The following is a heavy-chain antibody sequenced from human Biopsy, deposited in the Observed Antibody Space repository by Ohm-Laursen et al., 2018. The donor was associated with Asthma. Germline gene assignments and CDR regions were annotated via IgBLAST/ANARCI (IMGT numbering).Heavy chain of an antibody. D-gene: IGHD6-13*01. V-gene: IGHV3-30*18. CDR3: AKDRVAGRSYYFDY. CDR2: ILFNGRKI. CDR1: GFNFHNYG. Sequence: SLRLSCAATGFNFHNYGMNWVRRAPGKGLEWVAQILFNGRKINYPDSVKGRFTISRDNSKNMVYLQMNSLRPEDTAVYYCAKDRVAGRSYYFDYWGQGSLVSVSS. J-gene: IGHJ4*02.